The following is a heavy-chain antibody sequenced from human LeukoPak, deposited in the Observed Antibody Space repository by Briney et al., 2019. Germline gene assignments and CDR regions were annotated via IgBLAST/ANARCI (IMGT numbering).Heavy chain of an antibody. J-gene: IGHJ4*02. CDR2: INHSGST. V-gene: IGHV4-34*01. CDR3: ARDMAARLSTFDH. Sequence: SETLSLTCAVYGGSFSGYYWSWIRQPPGKGLEWIGEINHSGSTNYNPSLKSRVTISVDTSKNQFSLKLSSVTAADTAVYYCARDMAARLSTFDHWGQGTLVIVSS. D-gene: IGHD6-6*01. CDR1: GGSFSGYY.